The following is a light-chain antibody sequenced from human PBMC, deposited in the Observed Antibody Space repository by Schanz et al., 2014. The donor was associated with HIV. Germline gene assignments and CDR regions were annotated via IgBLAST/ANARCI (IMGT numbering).Light chain of an antibody. V-gene: IGLV2-14*03. CDR3: QSYDSGLGGSV. Sequence: QSALTQPASVSGSPGQSITISCSGTNRDIGGYNSVSWYQQHPGKAPKLIIYDVIDRPSGVSDRFAGSKSGNTASLTVSGLQAEDEADYYCQSYDSGLGGSVFGGGTKLTVL. CDR2: DVI. CDR1: NRDIGGYNS. J-gene: IGLJ2*01.